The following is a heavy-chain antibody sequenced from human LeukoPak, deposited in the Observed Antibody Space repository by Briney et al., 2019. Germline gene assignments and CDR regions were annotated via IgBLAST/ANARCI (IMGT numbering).Heavy chain of an antibody. CDR3: ARVVGLAVAGVGY. J-gene: IGHJ4*02. CDR1: GYTFTKYY. CDR2: INPNSGGT. Sequence: ASVKVSCKASGYTFTKYYIHWVRQAPGQGLEWMGWINPNSGGTNYAQKFQGRVTMTRDTSISTAYMELSRLRSDDTAVYYCARVVGLAVAGVGYWGQGTLVTVSS. D-gene: IGHD6-19*01. V-gene: IGHV1-2*02.